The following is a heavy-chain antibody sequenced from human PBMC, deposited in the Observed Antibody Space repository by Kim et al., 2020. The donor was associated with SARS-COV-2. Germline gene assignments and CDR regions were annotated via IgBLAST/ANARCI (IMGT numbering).Heavy chain of an antibody. CDR3: ARGWLVRPGWTYYYGMDV. CDR1: GFTFSSYW. D-gene: IGHD6-19*01. CDR2: INSDGSST. Sequence: GGSLRLSCAASGFTFSSYWMHWVRQAPGKGLVWVSRINSDGSSTSYADSVKGRFTISRDNAKNTLYLQMNSLRAEDTAVYYCARGWLVRPGWTYYYGMDVWGQGPTVTVSS. J-gene: IGHJ6*02. V-gene: IGHV3-74*01.